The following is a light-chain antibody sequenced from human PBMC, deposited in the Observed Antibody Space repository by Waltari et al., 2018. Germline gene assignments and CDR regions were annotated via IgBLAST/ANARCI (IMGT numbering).Light chain of an antibody. CDR2: RDD. Sequence: QSVLTQPPSVSGAPGQSVTIPCTGSSSNIVAGYDAHWYQQIPGSAPKVLIYRDDNRPAGVPGRFSGSKSGTSASLSVTGLHVEDEADYFCQSYDRDLNAVLFGGGTKLTVL. CDR3: QSYDRDLNAVL. V-gene: IGLV1-40*01. J-gene: IGLJ2*01. CDR1: SSNIVAGYD.